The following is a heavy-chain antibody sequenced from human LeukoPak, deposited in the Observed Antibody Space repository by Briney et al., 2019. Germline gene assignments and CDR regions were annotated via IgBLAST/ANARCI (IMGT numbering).Heavy chain of an antibody. CDR2: ISSDESST. CDR3: TRNPDGRNWFDP. V-gene: IGHV3-74*01. D-gene: IGHD1-14*01. J-gene: IGHJ5*02. CDR1: GFTFSHHW. Sequence: PGGSLRLSCAASGFTFSHHWMHWVRQAPGKGLVWVSHISSDESSTTYVDSVKGRFTISRDNRKNTLYLQMNSLRVEDTAMYYCTRNPDGRNWFDPWGQGTLVTVSS.